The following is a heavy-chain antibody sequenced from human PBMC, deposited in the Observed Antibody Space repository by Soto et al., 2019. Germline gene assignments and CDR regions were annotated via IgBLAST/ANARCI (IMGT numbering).Heavy chain of an antibody. CDR3: AKGIVGATTPEYFQH. CDR1: GFTFSSYA. D-gene: IGHD1-26*01. Sequence: EVQLLESGGGLVQPGGSLRLSCAASGFTFSSYAMSWVRQAPGKGLEWVSAISGSGGSTYYADSVKGRFTISRDNSKNPLYLQMNSLRAEDTAVYYCAKGIVGATTPEYFQHWGQGTLVNVSS. V-gene: IGHV3-23*01. J-gene: IGHJ1*01. CDR2: ISGSGGST.